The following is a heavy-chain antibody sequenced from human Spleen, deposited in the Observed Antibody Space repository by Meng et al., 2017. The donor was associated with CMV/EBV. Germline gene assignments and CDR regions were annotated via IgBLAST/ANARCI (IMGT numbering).Heavy chain of an antibody. Sequence: GGSLRLSCAASGFTFSTYSMNWVRQAPGKALEWVSSISSTGRTTHYADSVKGRFTISRDNAKNSLYLQMNSLRAEDTALYYCAREAANFFGSSTSCPTDYWGQGTLVTVSS. D-gene: IGHD2-2*01. CDR2: ISSTGRTT. V-gene: IGHV3-21*04. CDR3: AREAANFFGSSTSCPTDY. J-gene: IGHJ4*02. CDR1: GFTFSTYS.